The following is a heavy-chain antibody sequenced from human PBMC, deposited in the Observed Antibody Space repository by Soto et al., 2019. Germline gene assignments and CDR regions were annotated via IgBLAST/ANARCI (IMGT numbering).Heavy chain of an antibody. CDR3: VRVGGSGWTFDF. CDR1: GYTFTAFA. CDR2: INVGNGDT. V-gene: IGHV1-3*01. D-gene: IGHD6-25*01. Sequence: AASVKVSCKTSGYTFTAFAVHWVRQASGQRLEWMGWINVGNGDTKSSQNLQGRVTITRDTSASTVYMELSSLRSEDTAVYYCVRVGGSGWTFDFWGQGTLVTVSS. J-gene: IGHJ4*02.